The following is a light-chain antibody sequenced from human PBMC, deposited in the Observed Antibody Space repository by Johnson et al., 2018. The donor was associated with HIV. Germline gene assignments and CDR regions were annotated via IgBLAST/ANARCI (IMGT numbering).Light chain of an antibody. J-gene: IGLJ1*01. Sequence: QSVLTQPPSVSAAPGQKVTISCSGSSSNIGNNYVSWYQQLPGTAPTLLIYDNNKRPSGIPDRFSGSKSGTSATLGITGLQTGDEADYYCGTWDSSLSEGVFGTGTKVTVL. CDR2: DNN. V-gene: IGLV1-51*01. CDR1: SSNIGNNY. CDR3: GTWDSSLSEGV.